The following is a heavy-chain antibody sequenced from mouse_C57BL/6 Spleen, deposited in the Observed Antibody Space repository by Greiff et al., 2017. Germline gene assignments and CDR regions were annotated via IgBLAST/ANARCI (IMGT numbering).Heavy chain of an antibody. CDR2: IYPGDGDT. D-gene: IGHD3-1*01. Sequence: QVHVKQSGPELVKPGASVKISCKASGYAFSSSWMNWVKQRPGKGLEWIGRIYPGDGDTNYNGKFKGKATLTADKSSSTAYMQLSSLTSEDSAVYFCARSGYNYAMDYWGQGTSVTVSS. V-gene: IGHV1-82*01. CDR1: GYAFSSSW. J-gene: IGHJ4*01. CDR3: ARSGYNYAMDY.